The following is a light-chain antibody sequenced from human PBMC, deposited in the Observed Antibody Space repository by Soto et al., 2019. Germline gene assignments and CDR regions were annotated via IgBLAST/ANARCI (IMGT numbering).Light chain of an antibody. V-gene: IGKV1-39*01. Sequence: DLQMTQSPSSLSASVGDRVTITCRASQSISSYLNWYQQKPGQAPKLLIYAASCLQSGVPSRFSGSGSGTDFTLTISSLQPEDFATYDCQQSYSTPMSTFGQGTKLEIK. CDR3: QQSYSTPMST. J-gene: IGKJ2*01. CDR2: AAS. CDR1: QSISSY.